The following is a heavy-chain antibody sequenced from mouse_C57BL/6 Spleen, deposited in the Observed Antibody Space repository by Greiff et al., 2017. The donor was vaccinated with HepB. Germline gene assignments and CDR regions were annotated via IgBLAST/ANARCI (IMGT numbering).Heavy chain of an antibody. D-gene: IGHD2-4*01. CDR2: ISYSGST. Sequence: EVKLQESGPGMVKPSQSLSLTCTVTGYSITSGYDWHWIRHFPGNKLEWMGYISYSGSTNYNPSLKSRISITHDTSKNHFFLKLNSVTTEDTATYYCARGTGYDYSWFAYWGQGTLVTVSA. CDR3: ARGTGYDYSWFAY. J-gene: IGHJ3*01. V-gene: IGHV3-1*01. CDR1: GYSITSGYD.